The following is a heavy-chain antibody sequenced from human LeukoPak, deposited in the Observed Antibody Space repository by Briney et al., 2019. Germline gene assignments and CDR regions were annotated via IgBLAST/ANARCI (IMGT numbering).Heavy chain of an antibody. CDR1: GGSISGYF. CDR3: ARGHTAVTTIWYFDL. Sequence: SETLSLTCTVYGGSISGYFWSWVRQPQGKGLEWIGYIYYSGTTNYNSSLKSRVTISVETSKNQFSLKLSSLTAADTAVYYCARGHTAVTTIWYFDLWGRGTLVTVSS. D-gene: IGHD4-17*01. J-gene: IGHJ2*01. CDR2: IYYSGTT. V-gene: IGHV4-59*01.